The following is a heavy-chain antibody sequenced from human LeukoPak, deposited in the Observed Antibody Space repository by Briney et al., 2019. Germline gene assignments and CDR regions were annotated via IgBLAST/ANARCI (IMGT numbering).Heavy chain of an antibody. J-gene: IGHJ4*02. D-gene: IGHD5-24*01. CDR2: IYDNGDA. Sequence: PGGSLGLSLAAPGFTVSSKYMSWGPQAPGKGLGWVSVIYDNGDAYSADSVKGRFTISRHNSKNTLHLQMNSLRPEDTAVYYCAGGSRRDGYDYWGQGTLVTVSS. CDR3: AGGSRRDGYDY. CDR1: GFTVSSKY. V-gene: IGHV3-53*04.